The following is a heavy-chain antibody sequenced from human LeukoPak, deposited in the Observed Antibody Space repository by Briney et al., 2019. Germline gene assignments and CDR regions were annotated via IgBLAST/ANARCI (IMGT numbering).Heavy chain of an antibody. V-gene: IGHV1-8*01. CDR3: ASLYYDFWSGYLIAGAYYYYMDV. Sequence: ASVKVSCTASGYTFTSYDINWVRQATGQGLEWMGWMNPNSGNTGYAQKFQGKVTMTMTTYISTAHMDLSSLRSEDTAVYYCASLYYDFWSGYLIAGAYYYYMDVWGKGTTVTVSS. J-gene: IGHJ6*03. CDR1: GYTFTSYD. CDR2: MNPNSGNT. D-gene: IGHD3-3*01.